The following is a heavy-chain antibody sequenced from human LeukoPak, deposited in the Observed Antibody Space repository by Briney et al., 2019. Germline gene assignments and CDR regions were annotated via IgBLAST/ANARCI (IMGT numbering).Heavy chain of an antibody. V-gene: IGHV4-34*01. CDR3: ARGGRSGFVVVPGPKRGRSYFDY. J-gene: IGHJ4*02. Sequence: SETLSLTRAVYLGSFCGYFWYCIRPPPGEGLGRIGEINHSGSTNYNPSLNNRVTISVDMPKNQFSLKLSYVSAADTAVYYCARGGRSGFVVVPGPKRGRSYFDYWGQGSLVTVSS. CDR1: LGSFCGYF. D-gene: IGHD2-2*01. CDR2: INHSGST.